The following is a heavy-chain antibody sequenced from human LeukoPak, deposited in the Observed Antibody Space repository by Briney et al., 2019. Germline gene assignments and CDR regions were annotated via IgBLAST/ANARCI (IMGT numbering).Heavy chain of an antibody. V-gene: IGHV3-30-3*01. CDR2: ISYDGSNK. Sequence: GRSLRLSCAASGFTFSSYAMHWVRQAPGKGLEWVAVISYDGSNKYYADSVKGRFTISRDNSKNTLYLQMNSLRAEDTAVYYCASGVSGCYYIDYWGQGTLVTVSS. J-gene: IGHJ4*02. CDR1: GFTFSSYA. CDR3: ASGVSGCYYIDY. D-gene: IGHD3-22*01.